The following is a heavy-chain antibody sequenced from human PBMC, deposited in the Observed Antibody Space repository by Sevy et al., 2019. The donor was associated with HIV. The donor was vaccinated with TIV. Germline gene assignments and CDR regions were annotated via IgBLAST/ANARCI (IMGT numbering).Heavy chain of an antibody. Sequence: GGSLRLSCAASRFTVSNNYMSWVRQAPGKGLQWVSVIYSGDSTYYEDSVKGRFTISRDNSKNTLYLQMNSLRAEDTAVYYCARLSVYYYDSSGYYTTGNAFDIWGQGTMVTVSS. CDR1: RFTVSNNY. V-gene: IGHV3-53*01. CDR3: ARLSVYYYDSSGYYTTGNAFDI. J-gene: IGHJ3*02. D-gene: IGHD3-22*01. CDR2: IYSGDST.